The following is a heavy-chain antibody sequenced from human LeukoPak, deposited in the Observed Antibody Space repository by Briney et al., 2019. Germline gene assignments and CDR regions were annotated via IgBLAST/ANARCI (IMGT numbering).Heavy chain of an antibody. Sequence: GASVKVSCKTSGYTFNNCGISWVRQAPGQGLEWMGWISAYNGDTNYTQQLQGRVTMTTDTSASTAYMELRSLRSDDTAVYYCARSLNSRLTDYWGQGTLVTVSS. D-gene: IGHD6-13*01. V-gene: IGHV1-18*01. J-gene: IGHJ4*02. CDR3: ARSLNSRLTDY. CDR1: GYTFNNCG. CDR2: ISAYNGDT.